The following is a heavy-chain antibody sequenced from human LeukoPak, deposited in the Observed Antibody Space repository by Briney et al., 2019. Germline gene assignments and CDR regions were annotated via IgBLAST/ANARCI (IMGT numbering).Heavy chain of an antibody. CDR1: GDSISTGSYY. Sequence: PSETLSLTCTVSGDSISTGSYYWSWIRQPAGRGLEWIGRIYTSGSTKYNPPLKSRVTISLDASKNQFSLKLSSVTAADTAVYYCARVNTQGVPSPWGQGILVTVSS. CDR3: ARVNTQGVPSP. CDR2: IYTSGST. D-gene: IGHD2-15*01. V-gene: IGHV4-61*02. J-gene: IGHJ5*02.